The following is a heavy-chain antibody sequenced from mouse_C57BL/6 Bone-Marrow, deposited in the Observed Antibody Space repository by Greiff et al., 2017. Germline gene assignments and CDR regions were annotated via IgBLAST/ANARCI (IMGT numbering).Heavy chain of an antibody. CDR3: ARPYYSNYWYVDV. CDR1: GYTFTSYW. D-gene: IGHD2-5*01. V-gene: IGHV1-55*01. J-gene: IGHJ1*03. Sequence: QVQLQQPGAELVKPGASVKMSCKASGYTFTSYWITWVKQRPGQGLEWIGDIYPGSGSTNYNEKFKSKATLTVDTSSSADYMQLSSLTSEDSAVYYCARPYYSNYWYVDVWGTGTTVTVSA. CDR2: IYPGSGST.